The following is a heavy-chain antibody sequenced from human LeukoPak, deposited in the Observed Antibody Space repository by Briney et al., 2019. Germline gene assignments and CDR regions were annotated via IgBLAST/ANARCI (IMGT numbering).Heavy chain of an antibody. Sequence: ASVRASCKASGGTFTSYSVSWVRQAPGHGLEWMGGIVPIFGTTNYAEKFKGRVTMTTDESTTIVYMELSSLRSEDTAVYYCARVTGYSNWFDPWGQGTLVTVSS. CDR2: IVPIFGTT. D-gene: IGHD4-11*01. J-gene: IGHJ5*02. CDR1: GGTFTSYS. CDR3: ARVTGYSNWFDP. V-gene: IGHV1-69*05.